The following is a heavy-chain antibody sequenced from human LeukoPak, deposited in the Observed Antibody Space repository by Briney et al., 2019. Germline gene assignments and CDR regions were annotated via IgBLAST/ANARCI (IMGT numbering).Heavy chain of an antibody. Sequence: GGSLRLSCAASGFTFSSYWMHWVRQAPAKGLVWVSRINSDGSSTSYADSVKGRFTISRDNAKNTLYLQMNSLRAEDTAVYYCARAAMVRGVIRIDNWFDPWGQGTLVTVSS. CDR2: INSDGSST. CDR1: GFTFSSYW. V-gene: IGHV3-74*01. CDR3: ARAAMVRGVIRIDNWFDP. D-gene: IGHD3-10*01. J-gene: IGHJ5*02.